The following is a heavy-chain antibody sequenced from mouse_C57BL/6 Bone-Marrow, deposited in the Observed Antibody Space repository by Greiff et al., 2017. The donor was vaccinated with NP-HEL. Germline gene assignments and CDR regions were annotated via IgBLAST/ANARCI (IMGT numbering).Heavy chain of an antibody. Sequence: EVQLQQSGAELVRPGASVKLSCTASGFHIKDYYMHWVKQRPEQGLEWIGRIDPEDGDTEYAPKFQGKATMTADTSSNTAYLQLSSLTSEDTAVYYCTTPSPYCYDFDYWGQGTTLTVSS. J-gene: IGHJ2*01. CDR1: GFHIKDYY. CDR2: IDPEDGDT. CDR3: TTPSPYCYDFDY. V-gene: IGHV14-1*01. D-gene: IGHD2-12*01.